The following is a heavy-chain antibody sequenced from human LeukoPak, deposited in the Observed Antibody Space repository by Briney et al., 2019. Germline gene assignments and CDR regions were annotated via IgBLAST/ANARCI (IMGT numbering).Heavy chain of an antibody. V-gene: IGHV1-3*03. CDR2: INVGNGNI. CDR3: ARDYYDSSRARWFDP. CDR1: GYTFSHYA. Sequence: ASVKVSCKASGYTFSHYAIHWVRQAPGQRLEVMGWINVGNGNIRFSHDFQGRVTFTRDTAASTAYMELNSLRSEDTAVYYCARDYYDSSRARWFDPRGQGTLVTVSS. J-gene: IGHJ5*02. D-gene: IGHD3-22*01.